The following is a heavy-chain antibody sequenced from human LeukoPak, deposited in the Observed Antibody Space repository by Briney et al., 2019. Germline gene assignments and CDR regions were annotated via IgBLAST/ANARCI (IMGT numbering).Heavy chain of an antibody. CDR2: IYYSGST. CDR3: ARGTSSSWYRLTRYYYMDV. J-gene: IGHJ6*03. Sequence: SETLSLTCTVSGGSISSYYWSWIRQPPGKGLEWIGYIYYSGSTNYNPSLKSRVTISVDTSKNQFSLKLSSVTAADTAVYYCARGTSSSWYRLTRYYYMDVWGKGTTVTITS. V-gene: IGHV4-59*01. D-gene: IGHD6-13*01. CDR1: GGSISSYY.